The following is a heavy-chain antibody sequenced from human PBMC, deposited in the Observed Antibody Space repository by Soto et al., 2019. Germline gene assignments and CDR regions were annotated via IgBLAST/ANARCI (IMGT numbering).Heavy chain of an antibody. CDR2: IIPLFGAP. Sequence: QVQLVQSGAELKKPGSSVRVSCKASGGTISSYAINWVRQAPGQGLEWMGGIIPLFGAPKYAQKLQGRVTITADESTHTAFMELSSLTSEDTAIYYCAPGPTTGLIWGQGTMVTVSS. CDR3: APGPTTGLI. V-gene: IGHV1-69*01. D-gene: IGHD4-17*01. J-gene: IGHJ3*02. CDR1: GGTISSYA.